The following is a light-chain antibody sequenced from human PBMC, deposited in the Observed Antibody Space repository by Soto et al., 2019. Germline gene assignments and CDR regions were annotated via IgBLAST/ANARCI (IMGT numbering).Light chain of an antibody. CDR2: KVS. Sequence: QSVLTQPASVSGSPGQSITISCTGTSIDVGGYNYVSWFQQHPGKAPKLKIYKVSNRPSGVSNRFSGSKSGYTASLTISELQAEDEADYYCTSFTSSNTWVFGGGTKVTVL. V-gene: IGLV2-14*03. CDR3: TSFTSSNTWV. CDR1: SIDVGGYNY. J-gene: IGLJ3*02.